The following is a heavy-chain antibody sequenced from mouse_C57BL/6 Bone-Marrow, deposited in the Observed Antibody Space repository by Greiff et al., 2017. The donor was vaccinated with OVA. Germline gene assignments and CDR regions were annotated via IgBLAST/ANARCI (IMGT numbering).Heavy chain of an antibody. Sequence: DVKLQESGPGLVKPSQTVFLTCTVTGISITTGNYRWSWIRQFPGNKLEWIGYIYYSGTITYNPSLTSRTTITRDTPKNQFFLEMNSLTAEDTATYYCARDGDYGYFFAYWGQGTLVTVSA. V-gene: IGHV3-5*01. CDR2: IYYSGTI. D-gene: IGHD2-2*01. CDR3: ARDGDYGYFFAY. CDR1: GISITTGNYR. J-gene: IGHJ3*01.